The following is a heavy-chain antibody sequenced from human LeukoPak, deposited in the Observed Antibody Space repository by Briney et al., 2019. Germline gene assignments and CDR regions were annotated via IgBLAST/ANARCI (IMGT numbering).Heavy chain of an antibody. CDR3: ARDLGTYSGYDLVYYYYYMDV. CDR2: MNPKSGDT. V-gene: IGHV1-8*03. D-gene: IGHD5-12*01. J-gene: IGHJ6*03. CDR1: GYSFTNYD. Sequence: ASVKVSCKASGYSFTNYDINWVRQATGQGLEWMGWMNPKSGDTGYSQKFQGRVFITRDTSINTAYMELSRLRSDDTAVYYCARDLGTYSGYDLVYYYYYMDVWGKGTTVTISS.